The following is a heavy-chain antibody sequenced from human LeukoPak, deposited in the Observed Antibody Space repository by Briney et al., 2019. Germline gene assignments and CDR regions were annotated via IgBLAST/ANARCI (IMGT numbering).Heavy chain of an antibody. V-gene: IGHV1-2*02. Sequence: ASVTVSCKSSGYTFTVYYMHWVRQAPGQGLEWMGWINPNSGGTNYAQKFQGRVTMTRDTSISTAYMELSRLRSDDTAVYYCARDGFPNYYDSSGYYPPPDYWGQGTLVTVSS. CDR3: ARDGFPNYYDSSGYYPPPDY. CDR2: INPNSGGT. D-gene: IGHD3-22*01. J-gene: IGHJ4*02. CDR1: GYTFTVYY.